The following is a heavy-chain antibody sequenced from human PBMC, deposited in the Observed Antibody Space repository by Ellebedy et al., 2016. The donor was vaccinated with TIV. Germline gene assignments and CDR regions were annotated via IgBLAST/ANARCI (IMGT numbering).Heavy chain of an antibody. V-gene: IGHV1-69*04. CDR3: ARGDTITMIVVPQGAFDI. CDR1: GGTFSSYA. J-gene: IGHJ3*02. Sequence: AASVKVSCKASGGTFSSYAISWVRQAPGQGLEWMGRIIPILGIANYAQKFQGRVTITADKSTSTAYMELSSLRSEDTAVYYCARGDTITMIVVPQGAFDIWGQGTMVTVSS. CDR2: IIPILGIA. D-gene: IGHD3-22*01.